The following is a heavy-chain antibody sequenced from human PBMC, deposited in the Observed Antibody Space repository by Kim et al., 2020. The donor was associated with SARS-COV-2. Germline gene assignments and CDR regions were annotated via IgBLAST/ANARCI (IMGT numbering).Heavy chain of an antibody. J-gene: IGHJ6*02. CDR3: ARVPGGRDGYKYYGMDV. Sequence: LKSRVTISGDRSKNQFSLKLSSVTAADTAVYYCARVPGGRDGYKYYGMDVWGQGTTVTVSS. V-gene: IGHV4-30-2*01. D-gene: IGHD3-16*01.